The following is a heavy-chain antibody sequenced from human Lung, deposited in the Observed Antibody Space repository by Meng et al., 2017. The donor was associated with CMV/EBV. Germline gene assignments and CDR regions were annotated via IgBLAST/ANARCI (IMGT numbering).Heavy chain of an antibody. CDR3: ARSSGWLTPGGYGMDV. J-gene: IGHJ6*02. Sequence: SCAASGFTFSSYEMNWVRQAPGKGLEWVAYISTSGTTIYYADSVRGRFTISRDNAKNSLFLQMNSLRAEDTAVYYCARSSGWLTPGGYGMDVWGQGTXVTGSS. D-gene: IGHD2-15*01. CDR2: ISTSGTTI. V-gene: IGHV3-48*03. CDR1: GFTFSSYE.